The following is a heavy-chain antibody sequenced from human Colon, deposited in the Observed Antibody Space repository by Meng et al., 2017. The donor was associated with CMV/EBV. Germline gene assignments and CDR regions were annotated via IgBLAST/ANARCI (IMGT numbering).Heavy chain of an antibody. Sequence: GESLKISCAASGFTFSGYPMHWVRQTPGKGLECVAGISTDGRQTYYADSVKGRFTISRDNSRDTVYLQMTDLRADDTATYFCAKDWTQDGLFTFDFWGRGTVVTVSS. CDR1: GFTFSGYP. CDR2: ISTDGRQT. CDR3: AKDWTQDGLFTFDF. V-gene: IGHV3-30*18. J-gene: IGHJ4*02. D-gene: IGHD1-1*01.